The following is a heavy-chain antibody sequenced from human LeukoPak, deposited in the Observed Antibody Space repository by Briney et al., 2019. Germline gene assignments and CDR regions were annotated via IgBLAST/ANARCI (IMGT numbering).Heavy chain of an antibody. CDR3: ARGGVLKSVDY. D-gene: IGHD3-16*01. J-gene: IGHJ4*02. Sequence: FITNNLSWFGKTPGKEREWIGYVYDIGSTKYNPSLKSRVTISVDTSKNQFSLRLSSVTAADTAVYYCARGGVLKSVDYWGQGTLVAVSS. CDR2: VYDIGST. CDR1: FITNN. V-gene: IGHV4-59*01.